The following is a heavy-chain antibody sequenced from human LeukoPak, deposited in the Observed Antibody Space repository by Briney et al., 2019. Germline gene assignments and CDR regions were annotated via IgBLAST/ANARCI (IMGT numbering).Heavy chain of an antibody. CDR3: ARHDSSGYYYYYYGMDV. V-gene: IGHV4-39*01. CDR2: IYYSGST. D-gene: IGHD3-22*01. Sequence: PSETLFLTCTVSGGSISSSSYYWGWIRQPPGKGLEWIGSIYYSGSTYYNPSLKSRVTISVDTSKNQFSLKLSSVTAADTAVYYCARHDSSGYYYYYYGMDVWGQGTTVTVSS. J-gene: IGHJ6*02. CDR1: GGSISSSSYY.